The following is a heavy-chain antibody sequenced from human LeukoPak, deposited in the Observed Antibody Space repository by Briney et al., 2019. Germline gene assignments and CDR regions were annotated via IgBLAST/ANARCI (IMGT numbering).Heavy chain of an antibody. J-gene: IGHJ5*02. CDR2: LWYDETNK. Sequence: GGSLRLSCAASGFXFRNSWIHWVRQAPGKGLEWVASLWYDETNKYYADSVKGRFTISRDNFKNTLNLQMDSLRAEDTAIYYCARARDNYDNSGFSALDLWGQGTLVSVSS. CDR1: GFXFRNSW. V-gene: IGHV3-33*08. D-gene: IGHD3-22*01. CDR3: ARARDNYDNSGFSALDL.